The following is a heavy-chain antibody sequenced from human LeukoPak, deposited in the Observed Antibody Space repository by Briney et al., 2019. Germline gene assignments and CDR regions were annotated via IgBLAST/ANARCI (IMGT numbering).Heavy chain of an antibody. CDR1: GGSVSSGSYY. V-gene: IGHV4-61*01. CDR2: IYYSGST. Sequence: PSEALSLTCTVSGGSVSSGSYYWSWIRQPPGKGLEWIGYIYYSGSTDYNPSLKSRVTISVDTSKNQFSLKLSSVTAADTAVYYCARGSRGYSYGWGQGTLVTVSS. J-gene: IGHJ4*02. D-gene: IGHD5-18*01. CDR3: ARGSRGYSYG.